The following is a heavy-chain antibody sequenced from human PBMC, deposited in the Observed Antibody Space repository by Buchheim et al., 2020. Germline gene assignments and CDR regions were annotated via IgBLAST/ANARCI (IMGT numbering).Heavy chain of an antibody. CDR1: GFSLTTSGVG. CDR3: AHRPSGYISGWDNCYFDY. V-gene: IGHV2-5*02. CDR2: IYWDDDK. D-gene: IGHD6-19*01. J-gene: IGHJ4*02. Sequence: QITLTESGPTLVKPTQTLTLTCSFSGFSLTTSGVGVGWIRQPPGKALEWLAVIYWDDDKRYSPSLKSRLTITKDTSRNQVVLTMTNMDPADTATYFCAHRPSGYISGWDNCYFDYWGQGTL.